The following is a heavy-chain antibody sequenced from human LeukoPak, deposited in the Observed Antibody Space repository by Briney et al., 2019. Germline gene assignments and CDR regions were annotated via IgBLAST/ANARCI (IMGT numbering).Heavy chain of an antibody. J-gene: IGHJ3*02. CDR1: GYTFTSYY. CDR2: INPSGGST. D-gene: IGHD5-24*01. CDR3: ARLPRDGYNWNDAFDI. Sequence: ASVKVSCKASGYTFTSYYMHWVRQAPGQGLEWMGMINPSGGSTSYAQKFQGRVTMTRDTSTSTVYMELSSLRSEDTAVYYCARLPRDGYNWNDAFDIWGQGTMVTVSS. V-gene: IGHV1-46*01.